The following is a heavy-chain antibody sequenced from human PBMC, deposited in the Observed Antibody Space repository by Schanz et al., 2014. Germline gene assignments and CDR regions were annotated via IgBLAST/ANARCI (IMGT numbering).Heavy chain of an antibody. J-gene: IGHJ5*02. CDR3: ARGGGAAAST. CDR1: GFTFSSYA. V-gene: IGHV3-NL1*01. Sequence: QVQLVESGGGLVKPGGSLRLSCAASGFTFSSYAMHWVRQAPGKGLEWVSNISPTGSSTYYADSVKGRFTISRDNSKNTLYLQMNSLRAEDTAVYYCARGGGAAASTWGQGTLVTVSS. D-gene: IGHD6-13*01. CDR2: ISPTGSST.